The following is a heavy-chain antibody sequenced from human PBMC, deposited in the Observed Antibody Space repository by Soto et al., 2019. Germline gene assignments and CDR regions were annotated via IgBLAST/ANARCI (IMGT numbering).Heavy chain of an antibody. D-gene: IGHD6-19*01. J-gene: IGHJ4*02. CDR1: GYIITTYH. CDR2: INPSTGST. CDR3: AGWYSSGYIDY. V-gene: IGHV1-46*01. Sequence: ASVKLSCKASGYIITTYHLHWVRQAPGQGLEWMGVINPSTGSTTYAQKFQGRVTVTRDTYTNTVYVELSSLTSDDAAVYYCAGWYSSGYIDYWGQGTLVTVSS.